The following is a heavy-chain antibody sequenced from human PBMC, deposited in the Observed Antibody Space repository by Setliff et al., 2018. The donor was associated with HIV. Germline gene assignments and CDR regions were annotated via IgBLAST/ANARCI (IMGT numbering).Heavy chain of an antibody. Sequence: SETLSLTCAVYGGSLSGYYWSWIRQHPGKGLEWIGYIYYSGNPFYNPSLRSRVTISLDTSKNQFSLKLSSVTAADTAVYYCARGFDYAQRPPLYYFDYWGQGTLVTVSS. CDR3: ARGFDYAQRPPLYYFDY. CDR1: GGSLSGYY. CDR2: IYYSGNP. J-gene: IGHJ4*02. V-gene: IGHV4-31*02. D-gene: IGHD2-2*01.